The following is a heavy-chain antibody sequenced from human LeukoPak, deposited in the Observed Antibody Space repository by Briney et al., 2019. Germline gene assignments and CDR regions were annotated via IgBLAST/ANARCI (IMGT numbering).Heavy chain of an antibody. CDR3: ATVRDTRSGNYYYAMDV. CDR1: GFSLRYSA. V-gene: IGHV3-30-3*01. CDR2: ISYDGTNK. Sequence: TGGSLRLSCAASGFSLRYSALLWVRQAPGKGLEWVAIISYDGTNKYYADSVKGRFTISRDNSKNLLNLKMSSLSAEDTAVYYCATVRDTRSGNYYYAMDVWGQGTTVTASS. J-gene: IGHJ6*02. D-gene: IGHD3-22*01.